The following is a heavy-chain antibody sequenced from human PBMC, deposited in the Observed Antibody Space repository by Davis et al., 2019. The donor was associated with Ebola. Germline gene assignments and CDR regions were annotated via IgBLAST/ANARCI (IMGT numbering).Heavy chain of an antibody. D-gene: IGHD6-13*01. CDR3: ARDRSYSGYGMDV. CDR1: GGTFSSYA. V-gene: IGHV1-69*13. CDR2: IIPIFGTA. J-gene: IGHJ6*02. Sequence: SVKVFCKASGGTFSSYAISWVRQAPGQGLEWMGGIIPIFGTANYAQKFQGRVTITADESTSTAYMELSSLRSEDTAVYYCARDRSYSGYGMDVWGQGTTVTVSS.